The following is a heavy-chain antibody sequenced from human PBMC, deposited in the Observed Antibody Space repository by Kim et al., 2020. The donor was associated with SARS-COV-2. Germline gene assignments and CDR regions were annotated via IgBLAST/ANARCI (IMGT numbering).Heavy chain of an antibody. Sequence: NPSLKSRVTISVDTSKNQFSLKLSSVTAADTAVYYCARRAGGGFWSYFDYWGQGTLVTVSS. D-gene: IGHD3-3*01. J-gene: IGHJ4*02. V-gene: IGHV4-39*07. CDR3: ARRAGGGFWSYFDY.